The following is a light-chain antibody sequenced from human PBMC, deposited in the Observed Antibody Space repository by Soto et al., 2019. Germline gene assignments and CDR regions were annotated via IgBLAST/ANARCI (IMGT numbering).Light chain of an antibody. CDR3: SSYAGSNSWV. V-gene: IGLV2-8*01. CDR2: EVS. J-gene: IGLJ3*02. Sequence: QSVLTQPPSASGSPGQSVTISCTGTSSDVGGYNYVSWYQQHPGKAPKLMIYEVSTWPSGVPDRFSGSKSGNTASLTVSGLQAEDEADYYCSSYAGSNSWVFGGGTKLTVL. CDR1: SSDVGGYNY.